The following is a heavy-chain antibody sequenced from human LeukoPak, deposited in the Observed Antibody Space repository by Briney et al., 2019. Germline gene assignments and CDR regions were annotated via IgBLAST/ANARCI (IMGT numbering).Heavy chain of an antibody. D-gene: IGHD3-22*01. CDR2: ISYSGGT. J-gene: IGHJ3*02. CDR1: GGSISSSNHY. V-gene: IGHV4-39*02. Sequence: SETLSLTCTVSGGSISSSNHYWGWTRQPPGKGLEWFGSISYSGGTTYNPSLRSRVTISVDTSKNQFSLKVNSVTAADTAVYYCAREVEYYDSSGYRPHAFDIWGQGTLVTVSS. CDR3: AREVEYYDSSGYRPHAFDI.